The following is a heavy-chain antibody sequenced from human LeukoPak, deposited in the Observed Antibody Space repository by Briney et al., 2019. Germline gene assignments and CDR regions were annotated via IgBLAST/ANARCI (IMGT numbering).Heavy chain of an antibody. CDR3: ARTPKTYGSGSHYTLGY. J-gene: IGHJ4*02. CDR1: GYTFTSYD. D-gene: IGHD3-10*01. Sequence: ASVKVSCKASGYTFTSYDINWVRQATGQGLEWMGWMNPNSGNTGYAQTFQGRVTMTRNTSISTAYIELSSLRFEDTAVYYCARTPKTYGSGSHYTLGYWGQGTLVTVSS. CDR2: MNPNSGNT. V-gene: IGHV1-8*01.